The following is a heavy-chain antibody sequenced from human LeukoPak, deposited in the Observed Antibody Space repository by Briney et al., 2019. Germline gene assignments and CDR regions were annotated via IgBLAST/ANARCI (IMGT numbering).Heavy chain of an antibody. J-gene: IGHJ4*02. CDR3: AREGRNYYDCRGHSGTFDY. Sequence: GGSLRLSCADSGFTVSSNDMSWVRQAPGKGLEWVSVIYSGGSTYYADSVKGRFTISRDNSKNTLYLQMNSLRAEDTAVYYCAREGRNYYDCRGHSGTFDYWGQGTLVTVSS. CDR1: GFTVSSND. D-gene: IGHD3-22*01. CDR2: IYSGGST. V-gene: IGHV3-66*01.